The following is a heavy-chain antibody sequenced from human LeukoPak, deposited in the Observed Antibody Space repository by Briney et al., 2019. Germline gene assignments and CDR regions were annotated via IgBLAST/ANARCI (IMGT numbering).Heavy chain of an antibody. CDR1: GFTFSSHG. Sequence: HPGGPLTLSCVASGFTFSSHGMNWVRQAPGKGLEWVSGITSGTRTYYADSVKGRFTISRDNSKNTLHLQMNSLRAEDTAVYYCAKDFRLGSGSYPFDYWGQGTLVTVSS. CDR3: AKDFRLGSGSYPFDY. V-gene: IGHV3-23*01. D-gene: IGHD3-10*01. CDR2: ITSGTRT. J-gene: IGHJ4*02.